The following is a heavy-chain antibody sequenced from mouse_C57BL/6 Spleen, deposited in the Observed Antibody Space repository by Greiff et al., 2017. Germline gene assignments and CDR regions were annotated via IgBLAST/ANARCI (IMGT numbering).Heavy chain of an antibody. D-gene: IGHD4-1*01. V-gene: IGHV1-64*01. CDR2: IHPNSGST. Sequence: VQLQQPGAELVKPGASVKLSCKASGYTFTSYWMHWVKQRPGQGLEWIGMIHPNSGSTNYNEKFKSKATLTVDKSSSTAYMQLSSLTSEDSAVYYCARNWDVVYFDYWGQGTTLTVSS. CDR1: GYTFTSYW. J-gene: IGHJ2*01. CDR3: ARNWDVVYFDY.